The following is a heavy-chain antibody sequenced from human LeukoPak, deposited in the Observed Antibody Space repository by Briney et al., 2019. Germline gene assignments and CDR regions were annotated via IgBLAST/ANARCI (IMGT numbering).Heavy chain of an antibody. D-gene: IGHD1-26*01. CDR2: IYYDGSNK. V-gene: IGHV3-30*02. J-gene: IGHJ4*02. Sequence: PGGTLTLSCAASGFTFSSYGMHWVRQAPGKGLEWVGFIYYDGSNKYYAASVSGRFIISSDNYKHTLYLQMNSLRAEDTAVYYGAKRQGSALARVGATDYWGQGTLVTVSS. CDR3: AKRQGSALARVGATDY. CDR1: GFTFSSYG.